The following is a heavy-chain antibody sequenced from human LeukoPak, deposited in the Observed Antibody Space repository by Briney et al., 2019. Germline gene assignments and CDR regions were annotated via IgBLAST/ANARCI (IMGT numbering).Heavy chain of an antibody. CDR1: GGSMSSTSYY. CDR3: ARSATVTTGYFDY. CDR2: IHYSGST. J-gene: IGHJ4*02. Sequence: SETLSLTCTVSGGSMSSTSYYWGWIRQPPGKELEWIGSIHYSGSTYYNPSLKSRVTISIDTSKNLFSLKLDSLTPADTAVYYCARSATVTTGYFDYWGRGTLVAVSP. V-gene: IGHV4-39*07. D-gene: IGHD4-17*01.